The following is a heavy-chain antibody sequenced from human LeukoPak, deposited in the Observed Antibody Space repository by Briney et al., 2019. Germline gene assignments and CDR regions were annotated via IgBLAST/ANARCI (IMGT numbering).Heavy chain of an antibody. CDR3: ARHGSDYYDWYYFDY. CDR2: IYYSGST. D-gene: IGHD3-22*01. CDR1: GGSISSSSYY. J-gene: IGHJ4*02. Sequence: SETLSLTCTVSGGSISSSSYYWGWIRQPPGEGLEWIGSIYYSGSTYYNPSLKSRVTISVDTSKNQFSLKLSSVTAADTAVYYCARHGSDYYDWYYFDYWGQGTLVTVSS. V-gene: IGHV4-39*01.